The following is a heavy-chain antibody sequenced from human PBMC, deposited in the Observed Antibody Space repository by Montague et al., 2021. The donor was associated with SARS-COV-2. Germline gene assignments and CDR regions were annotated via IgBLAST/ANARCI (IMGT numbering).Heavy chain of an antibody. CDR1: GDSVSSNSGA. J-gene: IGHJ4*02. CDR3: AREGTVPGPRGIYFDD. Sequence: CAISGDSVSSNSGAWNWIGQSPSGGLEWLGRTYYRSKWYTDYAPSVKTRITITPDTSNNQFSLHLNSVTPGDTAVYYCAREGTVPGPRGIYFDDWGQGTLVTVSS. V-gene: IGHV6-1*01. D-gene: IGHD1-1*01. CDR2: TYYRSKWYT.